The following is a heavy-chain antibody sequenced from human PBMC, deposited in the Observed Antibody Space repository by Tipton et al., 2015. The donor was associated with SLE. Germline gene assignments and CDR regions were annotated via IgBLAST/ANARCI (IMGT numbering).Heavy chain of an antibody. CDR1: GFTFSSYW. Sequence: SLRLSCAASGFTFSSYWMHWVRQAPGRGLVWVSRINSDGSSTSYADSVEGRLTISRDNAKNTMYLQMSRLRAEDTAVYYCARVRSNFDYWGQGTLVTVSS. V-gene: IGHV3-74*01. CDR3: ARVRSNFDY. J-gene: IGHJ4*02. CDR2: INSDGSST.